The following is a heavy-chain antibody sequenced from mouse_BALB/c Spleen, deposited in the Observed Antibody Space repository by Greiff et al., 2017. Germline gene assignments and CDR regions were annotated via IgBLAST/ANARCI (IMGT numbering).Heavy chain of an antibody. CDR3: AKEDDAFDV. CDR2: ISYSGST. V-gene: IGHV3-2*02. D-gene: IGHD2-3*01. Sequence: EVKVEESGPGLVKPSQSLSLTCTVTGYSITSDYAWNWIRQFPGNKLEWMGYISYSGSTSYNPSLKSRISITRDTSKNQFFLQLNSVTTEDTATYYCAKEDDAFDVWGAGTTVTVSS. J-gene: IGHJ1*01. CDR1: GYSITSDYA.